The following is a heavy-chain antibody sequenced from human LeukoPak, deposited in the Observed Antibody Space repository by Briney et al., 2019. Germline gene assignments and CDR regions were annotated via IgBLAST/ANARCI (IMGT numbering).Heavy chain of an antibody. J-gene: IGHJ3*02. CDR1: GYTFTSYD. D-gene: IGHD1-7*01. Sequence: ASVKVSCKASGYTFTSYDINWVRQATGQGLEWMGWMNPNSGNTGYAQKFQGRVTMTRNTSISTAYMELSSLRPEDTAVYYCARGLELPDAFDIWGQGTMVTVFS. CDR3: ARGLELPDAFDI. CDR2: MNPNSGNT. V-gene: IGHV1-8*01.